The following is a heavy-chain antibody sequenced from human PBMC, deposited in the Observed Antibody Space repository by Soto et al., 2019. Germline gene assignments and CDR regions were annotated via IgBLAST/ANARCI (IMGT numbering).Heavy chain of an antibody. V-gene: IGHV1-69*12. CDR2: IIPIFGTA. Sequence: QVQLVQSGAEVKKPGSSVKVSCKASGGTFSSYAISWVRQATGQGLEWMGGIIPIFGTANYAQKFQGRVKSTADEATSTAYMELSSLRSEDTAMYYCARTNTAMVTGWFDPWGQGTLVTVSS. CDR3: ARTNTAMVTGWFDP. D-gene: IGHD5-18*01. J-gene: IGHJ5*02. CDR1: GGTFSSYA.